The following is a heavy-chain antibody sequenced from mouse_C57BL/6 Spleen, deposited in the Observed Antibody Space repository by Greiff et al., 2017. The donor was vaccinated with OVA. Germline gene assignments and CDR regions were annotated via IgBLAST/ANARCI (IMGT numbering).Heavy chain of an antibody. CDR2: ISSGSSTI. CDR1: GFTFSDYG. V-gene: IGHV5-17*01. J-gene: IGHJ4*01. D-gene: IGHD1-1*01. Sequence: EVQRVESGGGLVKPGGSLKLSCAASGFTFSDYGMHWVRQAPEKGLEWVAYISSGSSTIYYADTVKGRFTISRDNAKNTLFLQMTSLRSEDTAMYYCARRNYYGSSYDAMDYWGQGTSVTVSS. CDR3: ARRNYYGSSYDAMDY.